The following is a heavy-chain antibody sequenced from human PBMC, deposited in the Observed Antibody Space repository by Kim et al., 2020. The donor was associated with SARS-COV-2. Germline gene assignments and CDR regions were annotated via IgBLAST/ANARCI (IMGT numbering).Heavy chain of an antibody. J-gene: IGHJ5*02. V-gene: IGHV4-59*01. CDR3: ARDHGAGGWFDP. Sequence: SYPPLKSRVTISVDTSKNQFSLKLSSVSAADTAVYYCARDHGAGGWFDPWGQGTLVTVSS. D-gene: IGHD3-16*01.